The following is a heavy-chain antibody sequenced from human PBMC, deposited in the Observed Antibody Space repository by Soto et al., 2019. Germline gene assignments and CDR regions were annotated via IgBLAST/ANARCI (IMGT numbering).Heavy chain of an antibody. J-gene: IGHJ6*02. CDR1: GYSFTSYW. V-gene: IGHV5-51*01. CDR3: ARARAARAFYYYYGMDV. Sequence: LKISCKGSGYSFTSYWIGWVRQMPGKGLEWMGIIYPGDSDTRYSPSFQGQVTISADKSISTAYLQWSSLKASDTAMYYCARARAARAFYYYYGMDVWGQGTTVTVSS. CDR2: IYPGDSDT. D-gene: IGHD6-6*01.